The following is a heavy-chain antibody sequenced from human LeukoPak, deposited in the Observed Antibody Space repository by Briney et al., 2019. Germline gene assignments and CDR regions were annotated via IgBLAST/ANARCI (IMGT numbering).Heavy chain of an antibody. V-gene: IGHV4-34*01. J-gene: IGHJ5*02. D-gene: IGHD2-2*01. Sequence: SETPSLTCAVYGGSFSGYYWSWLRQPPGKGLEWIGEINHSGSTNYNPSLKSRVTISVDTSKNQFSLKLSSVTAADTAVYYCARGPRGYCSSTSCRYPGNWFDPWGQGTLVTVSS. CDR1: GGSFSGYY. CDR3: ARGPRGYCSSTSCRYPGNWFDP. CDR2: INHSGST.